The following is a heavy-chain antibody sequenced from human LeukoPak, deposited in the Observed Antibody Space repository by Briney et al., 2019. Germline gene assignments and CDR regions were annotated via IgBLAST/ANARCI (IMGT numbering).Heavy chain of an antibody. J-gene: IGHJ4*02. CDR2: INPSGGST. D-gene: IGHD3-22*01. CDR1: GYTFTSYY. V-gene: IGHV1-46*01. Sequence: GASVKVSCKASGYTFTSYYMHWVRQTPGQGLEWMGIINPSGGSTSYAQKFQGRVTMTRDTSTSTVYMELSSLRSEDTAVYYCARDKRYDSSGSTYYFDYWGQGTLVTVSS. CDR3: ARDKRYDSSGSTYYFDY.